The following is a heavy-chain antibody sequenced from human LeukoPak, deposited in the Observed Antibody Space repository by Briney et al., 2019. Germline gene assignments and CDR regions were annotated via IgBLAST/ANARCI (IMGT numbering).Heavy chain of an antibody. D-gene: IGHD3/OR15-3a*01. Sequence: GGFLRLSCAASGFTLSSYGMSWVRQAPGKGLECVSSISGSGGSTNHADSVKGRFTISRDNSKNTLYLQMNSLRAEDTAVYYCAKVWTAYSDDYFDYWGQGTLVTVSS. CDR2: ISGSGGST. V-gene: IGHV3-23*01. CDR3: AKVWTAYSDDYFDY. CDR1: GFTLSSYG. J-gene: IGHJ4*02.